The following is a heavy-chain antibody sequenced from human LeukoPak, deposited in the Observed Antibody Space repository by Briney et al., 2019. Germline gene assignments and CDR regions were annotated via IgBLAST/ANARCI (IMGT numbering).Heavy chain of an antibody. J-gene: IGHJ4*02. CDR3: ATLSPSIYYYSYFDS. D-gene: IGHD3-22*01. CDR2: IIPIFGTA. Sequence: GASVKVSCKASGGTFSSYAISWVRQAPGQGLEWMGGIIPIFGTANYAQKFQGSVTITTDESTRTAYLELSSLRSEDTAVYYCATLSPSIYYYSYFDSWGQGTLVTVSS. CDR1: GGTFSSYA. V-gene: IGHV1-69*05.